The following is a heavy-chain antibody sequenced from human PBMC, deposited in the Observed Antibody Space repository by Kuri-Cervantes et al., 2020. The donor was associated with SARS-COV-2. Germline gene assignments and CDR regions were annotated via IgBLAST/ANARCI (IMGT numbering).Heavy chain of an antibody. Sequence: GGSLRLSCAASGFTFTSYAMNWVRQAPGKGLEWVSGIINSGGNTDYADSVKGRFTISRDNSKNTLCLQMNSLRAEDTAVYYCAAELVAAYGMDVWGQGTTVTVSS. CDR2: IINSGGNT. CDR3: AAELVAAYGMDV. J-gene: IGHJ6*02. CDR1: GFTFTSYA. D-gene: IGHD1-7*01. V-gene: IGHV3-23*01.